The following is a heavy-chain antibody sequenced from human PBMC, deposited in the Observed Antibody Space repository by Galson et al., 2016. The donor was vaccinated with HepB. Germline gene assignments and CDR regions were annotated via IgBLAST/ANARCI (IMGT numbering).Heavy chain of an antibody. CDR2: IESTGSPI. D-gene: IGHD2-15*01. Sequence: LSCAASGFIFSTHNMNWVRQAPGKGLEWVSYIESTGSPIYYADSVKGRFIISRDNAKNSLDLQMNSLRDEDTAVYYCASDGGFGIHFDSWGQGTLVTVSS. CDR3: ASDGGFGIHFDS. CDR1: GFIFSTHN. J-gene: IGHJ4*02. V-gene: IGHV3-48*02.